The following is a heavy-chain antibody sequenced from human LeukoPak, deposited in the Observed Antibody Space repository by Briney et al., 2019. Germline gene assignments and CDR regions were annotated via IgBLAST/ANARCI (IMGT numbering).Heavy chain of an antibody. CDR3: ARGTPSYYYDSSGYYHPYYFDY. CDR2: IYTSGST. D-gene: IGHD3-22*01. Sequence: SEALSLTCTVSGGSISSGSYYWSWVRQPAGKGLEWIVRIYTSGSTNSNPSRKGRVTISVNKAKNQFAMKLRSGTGAGPAGYFCARGTPSYYYDSSGYYHPYYFDYWGQGTLVTVSS. J-gene: IGHJ4*02. V-gene: IGHV4-61*02. CDR1: GGSISSGSYY.